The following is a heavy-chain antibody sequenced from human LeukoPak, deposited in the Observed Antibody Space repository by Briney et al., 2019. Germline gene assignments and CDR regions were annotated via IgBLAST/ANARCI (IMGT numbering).Heavy chain of an antibody. Sequence: GGSLRLSCAASGFTVSSNYMSWDRQAPGKGLEWVANIKQDGSEKYYVDSVKGRFTISRDNAKNSLYLQMNSLRAEDTAVYYCARENSSGWYCYFDYWGQGTLVTVSS. CDR3: ARENSSGWYCYFDY. V-gene: IGHV3-7*01. CDR2: IKQDGSEK. J-gene: IGHJ4*02. D-gene: IGHD6-19*01. CDR1: GFTVSSNY.